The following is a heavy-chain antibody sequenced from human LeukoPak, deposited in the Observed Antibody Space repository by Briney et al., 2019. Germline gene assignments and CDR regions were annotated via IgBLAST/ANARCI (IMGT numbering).Heavy chain of an antibody. CDR3: ANGGDSRTGYFDY. CDR2: ISSSGGST. V-gene: IGHV3-23*01. CDR1: GFTLSSYA. J-gene: IGHJ4*02. Sequence: GGSLRLSCAASGFTLSSYAMSWVRQVPGKGLEWVSGISSSGGSTYYADSVKGRFTISRDNSKNTLYLQMNSLRAEDTAVYYCANGGDSRTGYFDYWGQGTLVTVSS. D-gene: IGHD4-17*01.